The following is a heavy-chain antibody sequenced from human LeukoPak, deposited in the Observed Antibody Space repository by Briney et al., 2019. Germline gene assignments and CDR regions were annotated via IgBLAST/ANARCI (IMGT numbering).Heavy chain of an antibody. J-gene: IGHJ4*02. CDR3: AKRGVVIRVILVGFHKEAYYFDS. D-gene: IGHD3-22*01. CDR2: ISERGGST. V-gene: IGHV3-23*01. CDR1: GISLSNYA. Sequence: GALRLSCVVSGISLSNYAMTWVRQAPGKGLEWVSYISERGGSTTYADSVKGRFTISRDNPKNTLYLQMNSLRAEDTAVYFCAKRGVVIRVILVGFHKEAYYFDSWGQGALVTVSS.